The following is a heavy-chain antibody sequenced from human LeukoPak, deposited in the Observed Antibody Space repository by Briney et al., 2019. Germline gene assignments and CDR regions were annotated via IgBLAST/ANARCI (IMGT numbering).Heavy chain of an antibody. Sequence: ASVKVSCKASGYTFTSYGISWVRQAPGQGLEWMGWISAYNGNTNYAQKLQGRVTMTKDTSTSTAYMELRSLRSDDTAVYYCARETMVRGVIITYFDYWGQGTLVTVSS. CDR2: ISAYNGNT. V-gene: IGHV1-18*04. J-gene: IGHJ4*02. D-gene: IGHD3-10*01. CDR1: GYTFTSYG. CDR3: ARETMVRGVIITYFDY.